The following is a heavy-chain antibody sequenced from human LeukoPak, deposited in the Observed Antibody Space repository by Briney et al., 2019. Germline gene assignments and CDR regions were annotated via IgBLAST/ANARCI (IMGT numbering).Heavy chain of an antibody. J-gene: IGHJ4*02. D-gene: IGHD1-26*01. CDR3: ARFPRSISGSYYGLDY. V-gene: IGHV4-34*01. CDR2: INHSGST. CDR1: GFTFSSYG. Sequence: GTLRLSCAASGFTFSSYGMSWVRQAPGKGLEWIGEINHSGSTNYNPSLKSRVTISVDTSKNQFSLKLSSVTAADTAVYYCARFPRSISGSYYGLDYWGQGTLVTVSS.